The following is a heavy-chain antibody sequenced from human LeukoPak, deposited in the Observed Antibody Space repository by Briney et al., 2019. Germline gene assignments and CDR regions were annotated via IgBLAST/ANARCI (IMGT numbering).Heavy chain of an antibody. CDR3: TQTRLGYCSGGSCYIFDY. D-gene: IGHD2-15*01. J-gene: IGHJ4*02. V-gene: IGHV3-49*04. CDR1: GFTFGDYA. Sequence: GGSLRLSCTASGFTFGDYAMGWVRQAPGKGLEWVGFIRSKAYGGTTEYAASVKGRFTISRDDSKSIAYLQMNSLKTEDTAVYYCTQTRLGYCSGGSCYIFDYWGQGTLVTVSS. CDR2: IRSKAYGGTT.